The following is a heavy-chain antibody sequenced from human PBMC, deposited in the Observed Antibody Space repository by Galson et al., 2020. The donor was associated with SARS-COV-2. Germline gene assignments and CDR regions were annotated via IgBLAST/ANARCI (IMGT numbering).Heavy chain of an antibody. Sequence: SGPTLVKPTQTLTLTCTFSGFSHTSTGVGVGWIRQPPGKALEWLALIYWDDDKRYRPSLRNRLTISKHTSKNQVVLNMTNLDPVDTATYYCAHTDRGIAVAGTFHYWGQGTLVTVSS. CDR2: IYWDDDK. CDR1: GFSHTSTGVG. D-gene: IGHD6-19*01. CDR3: AHTDRGIAVAGTFHY. V-gene: IGHV2-5*02. J-gene: IGHJ4*02.